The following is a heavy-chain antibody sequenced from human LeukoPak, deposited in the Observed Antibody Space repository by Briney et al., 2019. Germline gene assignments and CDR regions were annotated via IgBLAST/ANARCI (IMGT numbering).Heavy chain of an antibody. V-gene: IGHV4-38-2*02. J-gene: IGHJ4*02. CDR1: GYSISSGYY. D-gene: IGHD3-22*01. CDR2: IYHSGGT. CDR3: ARDRRPYDSSGYYVH. Sequence: PSETLSLTCTVSGYSISSGYYWGWIRQPPGKGLEWIGSIYHSGGTYYNPSLKSRVTISVDTSKNQFSLKLSSVTAADTAVYYCARDRRPYDSSGYYVHWGQGTLVTVSS.